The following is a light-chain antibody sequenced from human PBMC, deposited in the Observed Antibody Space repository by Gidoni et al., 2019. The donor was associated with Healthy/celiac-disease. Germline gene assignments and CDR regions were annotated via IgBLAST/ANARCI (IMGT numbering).Light chain of an antibody. CDR3: QQRDNWRGVT. CDR1: HSLSSY. CDR2: DAS. J-gene: IGKJ3*01. Sequence: IVFTQSPATQSFSPGERATLSCKASHSLSSYLAWCQQKPGQTPRLLIYDASNRATGIPARFSGSGYGTDFTLTISSVEPEDFAVYYCQQRDNWRGVTFGPGTKVDFK. V-gene: IGKV3-11*01.